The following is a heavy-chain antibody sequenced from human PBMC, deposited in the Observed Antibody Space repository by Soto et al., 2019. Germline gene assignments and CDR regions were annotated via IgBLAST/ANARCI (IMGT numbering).Heavy chain of an antibody. CDR1: GGSISSYY. CDR2: IYYSGST. V-gene: IGHV4-59*01. J-gene: IGHJ6*02. Sequence: SETLSLTCTVSGGSISSYYWSWIRQPPGKGLEWIGYIYYSGSTNYNPSLKSRVTISVDTSKDQFSLKLSSVTAADTAVYYCARRLYDDSSGYEGGGMDVWGQGTTVTVSS. CDR3: ARRLYDDSSGYEGGGMDV. D-gene: IGHD3-22*01.